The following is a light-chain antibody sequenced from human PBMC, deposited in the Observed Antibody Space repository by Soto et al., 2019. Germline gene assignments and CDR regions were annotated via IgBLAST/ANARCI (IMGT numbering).Light chain of an antibody. CDR1: QSVSSN. CDR3: QQYTTWPLA. V-gene: IGKV3-15*01. J-gene: IGKJ1*01. Sequence: EIAMTQSPASLSVSPGERATLSCRASQSVSSNLAWFQQKPGQAPRLLIYGASTRATGIPARFSGSGSGTEFTLTISSLQSEDFADYYCQQYTTWPLAFGHGTKVEIK. CDR2: GAS.